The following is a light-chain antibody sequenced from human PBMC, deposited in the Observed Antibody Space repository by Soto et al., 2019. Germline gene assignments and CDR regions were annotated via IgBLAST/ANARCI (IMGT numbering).Light chain of an antibody. CDR2: EGS. V-gene: IGLV2-23*01. CDR3: CSYAGSSTP. Sequence: QSVLTQPASVSGSPGQSITISCTGTSSDVGSYNLVSWYQQHPGKAHKLMIYEGSKRPSGVSNRFSGSKSGNTASLTISGLQAEDEADYYCCSYAGSSTPFGGGTKLTVL. CDR1: SSDVGSYNL. J-gene: IGLJ3*02.